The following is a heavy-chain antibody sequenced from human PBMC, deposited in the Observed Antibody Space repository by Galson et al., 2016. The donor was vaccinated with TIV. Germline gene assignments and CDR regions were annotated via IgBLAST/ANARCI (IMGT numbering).Heavy chain of an antibody. CDR2: IDWDDDK. D-gene: IGHD3-22*01. CDR1: GFSLNTDGMC. J-gene: IGHJ4*02. CDR3: ARISGYYDSSGHYIPRSFDY. Sequence: PALVKPTQTLTLTCTFSGFSLNTDGMCVNWIRQPPGKALEWLARIDWDDDKSYSSSIKTRLTISKDTSKNQVVLTMTNMDPVDTATYYCARISGYYDSSGHYIPRSFDYWGQGALVTVSS. V-gene: IGHV2-70*11.